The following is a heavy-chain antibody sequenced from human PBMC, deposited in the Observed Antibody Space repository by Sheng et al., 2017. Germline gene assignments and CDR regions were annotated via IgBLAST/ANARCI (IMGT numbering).Heavy chain of an antibody. V-gene: IGHV3-11*01. Sequence: QVQLVESGEAWSSLEGPLRLSCAASGFTFSDYYMSWIRQAPGKGLEWVSYISSSGSTIYYADSVKGRFTISRDNAKNSLYLQMNSLRAEDTAVYYCARDFGRGSSPGDYYYGMDVWGQGTTVTVSS. CDR1: GFTFSDYY. CDR3: ARDFGRGSSPGDYYYGMDV. D-gene: IGHD6-6*01. J-gene: IGHJ6*02. CDR2: ISSSGSTI.